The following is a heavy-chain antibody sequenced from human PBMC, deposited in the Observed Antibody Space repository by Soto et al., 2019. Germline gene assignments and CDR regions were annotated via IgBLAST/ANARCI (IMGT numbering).Heavy chain of an antibody. CDR1: GDSVSSNSAA. CDR3: ASDTARPLVHVMDL. J-gene: IGHJ6*02. D-gene: IGHD6-6*01. V-gene: IGHV6-1*01. Sequence: PTRSVACGISGDSVSSNSAAWNWIRESTSRGLEWRGRTYYRSNCYNAYLVSVTSRIIINPDTSKIQFSLQPTSVTPPDTAVSYCASDTARPLVHVMDLWPQGTTVTFSS. CDR2: TYYRSNCYN.